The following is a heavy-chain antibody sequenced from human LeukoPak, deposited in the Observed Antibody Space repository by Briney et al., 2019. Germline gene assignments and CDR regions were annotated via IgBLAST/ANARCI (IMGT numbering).Heavy chain of an antibody. CDR1: AFTFDRYA. CDR3: VNDLVGPIAAAIH. J-gene: IGHJ4*02. CDR2: ISWNSGSI. Sequence: GRSLRLSCGAYAFTFDRYAMRWSRQASGKGLEWVSGISWNSGSIGYADSVKGRFTISRDNAKNSLYLKMNSLRAEDTALYYCVNDLVGPIAAAIHCGQGTLVTASS. V-gene: IGHV3-9*01. D-gene: IGHD6-13*01.